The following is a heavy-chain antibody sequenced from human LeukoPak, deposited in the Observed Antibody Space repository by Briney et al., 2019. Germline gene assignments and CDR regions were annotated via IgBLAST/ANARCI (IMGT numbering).Heavy chain of an antibody. J-gene: IGHJ5*02. CDR1: GGSFSGYY. Sequence: SETLSLTYAVYGGSFSGYYWSWIRQPPGKGLEWIGEINHSGSTNYNPSLKRRVTISVDTSKNQFSLKLSSVTAADTAVYYCARSRITIFGVVFGRYNWFDPWGQGTLVTVSS. D-gene: IGHD3-3*01. V-gene: IGHV4-34*01. CDR3: ARSRITIFGVVFGRYNWFDP. CDR2: INHSGST.